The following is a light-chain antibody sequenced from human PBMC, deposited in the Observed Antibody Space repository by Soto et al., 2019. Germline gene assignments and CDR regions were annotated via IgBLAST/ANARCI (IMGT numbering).Light chain of an antibody. CDR2: GNS. CDR3: QSYDSSLSALYV. V-gene: IGLV1-40*01. Sequence: SVLTHAPSVSPGPGREVTLPLPGSNSKIGAGYDVHWYQQLPGTAPKLLIYGNSNRPSGVPDRFSGSKSGTSASLAITGLQAEDEADYYCQSYDSSLSALYVFGTGTKVTVL. CDR1: NSKIGAGYD. J-gene: IGLJ1*01.